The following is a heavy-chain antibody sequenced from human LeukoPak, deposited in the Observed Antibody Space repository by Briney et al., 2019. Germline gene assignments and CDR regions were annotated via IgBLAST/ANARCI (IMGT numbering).Heavy chain of an antibody. J-gene: IGHJ4*02. CDR3: ARDEYGDFQGFDF. CDR2: IHSRGTT. V-gene: IGHV4-59*13. Sequence: PSETLSLTCSVSGVSITSYYWNWIRQSPGKGLEWLGNIHSRGTTNYNPSLKSRVTLSLDTSKSQFAPKVTSVTAADTAVYYCARDEYGDFQGFDFWGQGTRVTVSS. D-gene: IGHD4-17*01. CDR1: GVSITSYY.